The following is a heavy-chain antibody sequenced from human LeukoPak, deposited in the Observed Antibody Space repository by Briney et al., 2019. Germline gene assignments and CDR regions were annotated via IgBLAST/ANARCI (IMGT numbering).Heavy chain of an antibody. J-gene: IGHJ6*03. CDR3: AKSGLYSSGWYYYYYYMDV. Sequence: GGSLTLSCVASGFTFSNYAMSWVRQAPGKGLEWVSAISGSGGSTYYADSVKGRFTISRDNSKNTLYLQMNSLRAEDTAVYCCAKSGLYSSGWYYYYYYMDVWGKGTTVTISS. V-gene: IGHV3-23*01. CDR1: GFTFSNYA. D-gene: IGHD6-19*01. CDR2: ISGSGGST.